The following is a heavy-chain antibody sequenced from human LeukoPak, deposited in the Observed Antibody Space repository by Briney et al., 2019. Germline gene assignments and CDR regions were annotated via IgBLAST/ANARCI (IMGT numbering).Heavy chain of an antibody. CDR1: GGSISSGGYS. D-gene: IGHD3-10*01. CDR3: ARNYYYGSGSLFDY. Sequence: SETLSLTCAVSGGSISSGGYSWSWIRQPPGKGLEWIGYIYHSGSTYYNPSLKSRVTISVDRSKNQCSLKLSSVTAADTAVYYCARNYYYGSGSLFDYWGQGTLVTVSS. CDR2: IYHSGST. V-gene: IGHV4-30-2*01. J-gene: IGHJ4*02.